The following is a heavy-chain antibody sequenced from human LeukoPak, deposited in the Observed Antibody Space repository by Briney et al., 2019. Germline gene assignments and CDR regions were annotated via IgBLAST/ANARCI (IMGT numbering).Heavy chain of an antibody. V-gene: IGHV1-2*04. CDR2: INPNSGDT. J-gene: IGHJ6*02. CDR3: ARDRPYGMDV. Sequence: ASVKVSCKASGYTLTSYYMHWVRQAPGQGLEWMGWINPNSGDTNYSQKFRAWVTMTRDTSISTAYMELSRLRSDDTAVYYCARDRPYGMDVWGQGTTVTVSS. CDR1: GYTLTSYY.